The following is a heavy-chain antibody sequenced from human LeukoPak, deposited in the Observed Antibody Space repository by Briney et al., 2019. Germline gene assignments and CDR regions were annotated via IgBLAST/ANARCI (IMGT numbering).Heavy chain of an antibody. CDR2: ISPNSDYT. J-gene: IGHJ4*02. V-gene: IGHV3-11*05. CDR3: ARASNGGYNF. Sequence: PGGSLRLSCAASGFTFSDYYMSWIRQAPGKGLEWISYISPNSDYTNYADSVKGRFTISRDNAKNSLSLQMNSLRAEDTAVYHCARASNGGYNFWGQGTLVTVS. D-gene: IGHD4-17*01. CDR1: GFTFSDYY.